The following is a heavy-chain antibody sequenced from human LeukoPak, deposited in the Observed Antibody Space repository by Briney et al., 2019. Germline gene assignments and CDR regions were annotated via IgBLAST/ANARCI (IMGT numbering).Heavy chain of an antibody. CDR3: ITGGYYLDY. J-gene: IGHJ4*02. Sequence: PGGSLRLSCAASGFTFSNAWMNWGRQAPAKRLEWAGRIKSKSDGGTTDYAAPGKGRFTISRDDSENTVYLQMDSLKTEDTAVYYCITGGYYLDYWGQGTLVTVSS. CDR1: GFTFSNAW. V-gene: IGHV3-15*01. CDR2: IKSKSDGGTT.